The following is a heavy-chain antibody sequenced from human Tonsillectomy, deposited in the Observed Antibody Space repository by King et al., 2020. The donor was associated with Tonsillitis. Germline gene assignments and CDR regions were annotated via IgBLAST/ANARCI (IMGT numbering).Heavy chain of an antibody. J-gene: IGHJ3*02. CDR1: GGSISSGSYY. Sequence: VQLQESGPGLVKPSQTLSLTCTVSGGSISSGSYYWRWIRQPAGKGLEWIGRIYTSGSTNYNPSLKSRVTMSVDTSKNQFSLKLSSVTAADTAVYYCARDVHTYYDFWSGYLGGAFDIWGQGTMVTVSS. CDR3: ARDVHTYYDFWSGYLGGAFDI. V-gene: IGHV4-61*02. CDR2: IYTSGST. D-gene: IGHD3-3*01.